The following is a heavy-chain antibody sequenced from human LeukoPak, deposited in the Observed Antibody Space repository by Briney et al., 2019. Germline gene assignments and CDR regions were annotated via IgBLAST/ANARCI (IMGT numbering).Heavy chain of an antibody. V-gene: IGHV3-21*01. CDR2: ISSSSSYI. CDR3: ARDRDGYNSDFDY. D-gene: IGHD5-24*01. CDR1: RFTLSSYS. Sequence: GGSLRLSCAASRFTLSSYSMNWVRQAPGKGLEWVSSISSSSSYIYYADSVKGRFTISRDNAKNSLYLQMNSLRAEDTAVYYCARDRDGYNSDFDYWGRGTLVTVSS. J-gene: IGHJ4*02.